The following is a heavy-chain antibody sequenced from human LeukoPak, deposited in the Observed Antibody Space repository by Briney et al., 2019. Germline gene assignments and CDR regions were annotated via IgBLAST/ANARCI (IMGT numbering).Heavy chain of an antibody. CDR1: GYTFTSYY. J-gene: IGHJ3*02. D-gene: IGHD6-19*01. CDR3: ARLPKPNTNGWSSNAFDI. CDR2: INPSGGST. V-gene: IGHV1-46*01. Sequence: ASVKVSCKASGYTFTSYYMHWVRQAPGQGLEWMGIINPSGGSTSYAQKFQGRVTMTRDTSTSTVYMELSSLRSEDTAVYYCARLPKPNTNGWSSNAFDIWGQGTMVTVSS.